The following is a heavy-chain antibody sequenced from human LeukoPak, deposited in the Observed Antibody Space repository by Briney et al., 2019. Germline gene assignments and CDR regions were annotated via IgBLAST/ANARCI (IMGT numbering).Heavy chain of an antibody. CDR1: GFTFDDYA. J-gene: IGHJ4*02. D-gene: IGHD3-3*01. CDR2: ISWNSGSI. V-gene: IGHV3-9*01. Sequence: GGSLRLSCAASGFTFDDYAMHWVRQAPGKGLEWVSGISWNSGSIGYADSVEGRFTISRDNAKNSLYLQMNSLRAEDTALYYCAKSADLLRFLEWLPEYYFDYWGQGTLVTVSS. CDR3: AKSADLLRFLEWLPEYYFDY.